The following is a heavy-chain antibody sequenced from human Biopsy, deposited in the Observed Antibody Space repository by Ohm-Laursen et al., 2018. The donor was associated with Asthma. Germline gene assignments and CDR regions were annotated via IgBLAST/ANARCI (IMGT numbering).Heavy chain of an antibody. CDR3: ARAVDYSHYYGIDV. V-gene: IGHV1-18*01. Sequence: ASVKVSCKTSGYTFNSAGITWVRQAPGQGLEWMGWISVYNGNTKVAQKLQDRVTMITDTSTNTAYMELRSLRPDDTAVYFCARAVDYSHYYGIDVWGQGTTVTVS. CDR1: GYTFNSAG. CDR2: ISVYNGNT. J-gene: IGHJ6*02. D-gene: IGHD3-10*01.